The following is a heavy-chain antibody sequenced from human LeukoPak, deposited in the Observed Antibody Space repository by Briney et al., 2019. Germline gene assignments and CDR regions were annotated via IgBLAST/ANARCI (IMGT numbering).Heavy chain of an antibody. CDR3: AKEGTRMASSYFDY. J-gene: IGHJ4*02. Sequence: GGSLRLSCEGSAFIFSGHWMNWVRQTPGKGLEWVAVISHDGTVQHYADSVKGRFTISRDNSDNTLYLQMNSLRDEDTAMYYCAKEGTRMASSYFDYWGQGTLITVSS. CDR1: AFIFSGHW. V-gene: IGHV3-30*18. CDR2: ISHDGTVQ. D-gene: IGHD2-8*01.